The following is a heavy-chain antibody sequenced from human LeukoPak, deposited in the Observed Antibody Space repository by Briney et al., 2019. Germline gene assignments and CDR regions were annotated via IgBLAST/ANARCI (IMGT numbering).Heavy chain of an antibody. D-gene: IGHD6-13*01. CDR3: ARGVIAAAGYYYYYYYMDV. J-gene: IGHJ6*03. Sequence: PSQTLSLTCTVSGGSISSYYWSWIRQPPGKGLEWIGYIYYSGSTDYNPSLKSRVTISVDTSKNQFSLKLSSVTAADTAVYYCARGVIAAAGYYYYYYYMDVWGKGTTVTVSS. CDR1: GGSISSYY. V-gene: IGHV4-59*01. CDR2: IYYSGST.